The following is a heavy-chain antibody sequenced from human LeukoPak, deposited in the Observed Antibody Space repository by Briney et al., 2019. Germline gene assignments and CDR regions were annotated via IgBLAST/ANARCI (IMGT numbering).Heavy chain of an antibody. CDR3: AREGGYGDYEFDY. J-gene: IGHJ4*02. D-gene: IGHD4-17*01. Sequence: GGSLRLSCAASGFIFSNYWMSWVRQAPGKGLEWVANIKQDGSEKYYVDSVKGRFTISRDNAKNSLYLQMNSQRAEDTAVYSCAREGGYGDYEFDYWGQGALVTVSS. V-gene: IGHV3-7*01. CDR2: IKQDGSEK. CDR1: GFIFSNYW.